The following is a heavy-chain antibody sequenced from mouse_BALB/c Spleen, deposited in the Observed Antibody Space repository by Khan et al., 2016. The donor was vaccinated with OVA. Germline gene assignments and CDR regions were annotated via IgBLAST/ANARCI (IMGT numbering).Heavy chain of an antibody. Sequence: VQLKESGPDLLKPSQSLSLTCTVTGYSITSGYSWHWVRQFPGHKLEWMGYIDYSGTTNSNPSLQSRISITREISKNQFFLPLNSVTTEEQAKYYCVRWDYWGQGTTLTVSS. V-gene: IGHV3-1*02. CDR3: VRWDY. CDR1: GYSITSGYS. CDR2: IDYSGTT. J-gene: IGHJ2*01.